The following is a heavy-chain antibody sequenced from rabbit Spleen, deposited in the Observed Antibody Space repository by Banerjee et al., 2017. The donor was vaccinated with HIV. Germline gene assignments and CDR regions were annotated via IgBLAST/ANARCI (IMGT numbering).Heavy chain of an antibody. CDR2: IDLLFGTT. J-gene: IGHJ4*01. V-gene: IGHV1S47*01. CDR1: GFDFSSYG. D-gene: IGHD1-1*01. Sequence: QEQLVESGGGLVQPGGSLKLSCKASGFDFSSYGVSWVRQAPGKGLEWIGYIDLLFGTTYYANWVNGRFTISSHNAQNTLYLQLLSLTAADTATYFCVRGASGSGYYSLWGPGTLVTVS. CDR3: VRGASGSGYYSL.